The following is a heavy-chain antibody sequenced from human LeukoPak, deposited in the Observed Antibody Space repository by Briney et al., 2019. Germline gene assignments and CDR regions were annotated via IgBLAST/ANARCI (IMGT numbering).Heavy chain of an antibody. J-gene: IGHJ5*02. D-gene: IGHD2-15*01. Sequence: ASEKVPCKASGYTFTSYGISWVRQAPGQGLEWMGWISAYNGNTNYAQKLQGRVTMTTDTSTSTAYMELRSLRSDDTAVYYCARIPSCKSSGGSCYVQVHWFDPWGQGTLVTVSS. CDR2: ISAYNGNT. CDR3: ARIPSCKSSGGSCYVQVHWFDP. CDR1: GYTFTSYG. V-gene: IGHV1-18*01.